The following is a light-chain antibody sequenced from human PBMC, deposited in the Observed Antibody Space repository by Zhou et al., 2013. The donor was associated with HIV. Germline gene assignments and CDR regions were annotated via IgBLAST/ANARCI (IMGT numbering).Light chain of an antibody. CDR3: LQHNSYPPAWT. J-gene: IGKJ1*01. V-gene: IGKV1-39*01. Sequence: DIQMTQSPSSLSASVGDRVTITCRASQSISSYLNWYQQKPGKAPKLLIYAASSLQSGVPSRFSGSGSGTDFTLTISSLQPEDFATYYCLQHNSYPPAWTF. CDR1: QSISSY. CDR2: AAS.